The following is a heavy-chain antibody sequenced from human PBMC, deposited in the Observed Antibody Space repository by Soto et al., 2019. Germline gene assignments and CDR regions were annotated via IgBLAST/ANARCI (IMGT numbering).Heavy chain of an antibody. D-gene: IGHD3-3*01. CDR2: IYYSGST. J-gene: IGHJ6*02. CDR3: ARGPMRRFLEWLSKGRYYYYGMDV. V-gene: IGHV4-31*03. CDR1: GGSISSGGYY. Sequence: SETLSLTCTVSGGSISSGGYYWSWIRQHPGKGLEWIVYIYYSGSTYFNPSLKSRLTISVDTSKNQFSLQLSSVTAADTAVYYCARGPMRRFLEWLSKGRYYYYGMDVWGQGTTVTVSS.